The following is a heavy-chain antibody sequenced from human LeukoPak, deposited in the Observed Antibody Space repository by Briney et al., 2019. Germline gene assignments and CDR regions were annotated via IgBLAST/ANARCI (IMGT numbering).Heavy chain of an antibody. CDR2: IYYSGST. D-gene: IGHD1-26*01. CDR1: GGSISSSTYY. CDR3: ATPYSGGYHGLDI. J-gene: IGHJ3*02. Sequence: SETLSLTCTVSGGSISSSTYYWGWIRQPPGKGLEWIGSIYYSGSTYYNPSLKSRVTISVDTAKNQFSLKLNSVPAADTAVYYCATPYSGGYHGLDIWGQGTMVTVSS. V-gene: IGHV4-39*01.